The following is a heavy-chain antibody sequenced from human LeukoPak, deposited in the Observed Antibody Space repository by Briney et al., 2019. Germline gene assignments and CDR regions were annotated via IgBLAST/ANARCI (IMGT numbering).Heavy chain of an antibody. CDR1: GGSISSYY. V-gene: IGHV4-59*01. J-gene: IGHJ4*02. Sequence: SETLSLTCTVSGGSISSYYWSWIRQPPGKGLEWIGYIYYSGSTNYNPSLKSRVTISVDTSKNQFSLKLSSVTAADTAVYYCARGGYDSSGYYYWGQGTLVTVSS. CDR2: IYYSGST. D-gene: IGHD3-22*01. CDR3: ARGGYDSSGYYY.